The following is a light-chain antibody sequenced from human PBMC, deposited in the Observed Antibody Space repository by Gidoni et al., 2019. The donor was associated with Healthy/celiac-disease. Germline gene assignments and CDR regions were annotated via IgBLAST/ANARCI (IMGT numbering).Light chain of an antibody. J-gene: IGKJ2*01. CDR2: AAS. Sequence: DIQMTQSPSSLSASVGDRVPITCRASQSISSYLNWYQQKPGKAPKLLIYAASSLQSGVPSRFSGSVSVTDFTLTISSLQPEDFATYYCQQSYSTPHTFXXXTKLEIK. CDR3: QQSYSTPHT. CDR1: QSISSY. V-gene: IGKV1-39*01.